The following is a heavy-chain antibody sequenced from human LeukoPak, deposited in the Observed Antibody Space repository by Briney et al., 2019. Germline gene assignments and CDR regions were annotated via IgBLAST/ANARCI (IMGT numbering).Heavy chain of an antibody. J-gene: IGHJ4*02. D-gene: IGHD1-26*01. CDR2: ISGSGGST. Sequence: GGSLRLSCAASGFTFSSYGMSWVRQAPGKGLEWVSAISGSGGSTYYADSVKGRFTISRDNSKNTLYLQMNSLRAEDTAVYYCGRDVGATGYFDYWGQGTLVTVSS. V-gene: IGHV3-23*01. CDR3: GRDVGATGYFDY. CDR1: GFTFSSYG.